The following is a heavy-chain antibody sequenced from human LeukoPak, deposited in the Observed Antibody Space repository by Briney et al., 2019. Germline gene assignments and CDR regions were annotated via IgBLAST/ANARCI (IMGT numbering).Heavy chain of an antibody. Sequence: PGGSLRLSCAASGFTVSSNYMNWVRQAPGKGLEWVSVIYSGGSTYYADSVKGRFTISRDNYKNTLYLQMNSLRAEDTAVYYCARDLQQPDRFFDYWGQGTLVTVSS. CDR2: IYSGGST. CDR1: GFTVSSNY. CDR3: ARDLQQPDRFFDY. D-gene: IGHD6-13*01. J-gene: IGHJ4*02. V-gene: IGHV3-66*01.